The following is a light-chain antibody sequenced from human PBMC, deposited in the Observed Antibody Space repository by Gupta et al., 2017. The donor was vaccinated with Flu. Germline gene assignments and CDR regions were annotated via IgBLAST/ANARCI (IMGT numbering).Light chain of an antibody. CDR3: QAWVGTTAGV. CDR2: QDT. V-gene: IGLV3-1*01. J-gene: IGLJ1*01. Sequence: SGDKLGDNYACWHQHKPGHSPVLVIYQDTKRPSGIPERFSGSNSGTTATLTINRPQAMDDAYYYCQAWVGTTAGVFGTGTKVTVL. CDR1: KLGDNY.